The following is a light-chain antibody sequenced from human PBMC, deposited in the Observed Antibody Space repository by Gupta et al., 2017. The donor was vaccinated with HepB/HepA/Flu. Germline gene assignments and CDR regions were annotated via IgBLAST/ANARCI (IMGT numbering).Light chain of an antibody. Sequence: QSVLPQPPSASATPGQRVTISCSGSSSNIGSNTVNWYQQLPGTAPKLLIYSNNQRPSGVPDRFSGSKSGTSASLAISGLQAEDEADYYCAAWDDSLNGPVFGGGTKLTVL. CDR3: AAWDDSLNGPV. CDR2: SNN. J-gene: IGLJ2*01. CDR1: SSNIGSNT. V-gene: IGLV1-44*01.